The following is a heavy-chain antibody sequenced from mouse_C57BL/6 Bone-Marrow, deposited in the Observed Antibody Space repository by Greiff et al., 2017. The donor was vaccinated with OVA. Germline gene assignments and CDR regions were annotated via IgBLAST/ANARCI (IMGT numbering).Heavy chain of an antibody. D-gene: IGHD4-1*01. CDR3: TRSLTGTNYAMDY. Sequence: VQLQESGAELVRPGASVTLSCKASGYTFTDYEMHWVKQTPVHGLEWIGAIDPETGGTAYNQKFKGKAILTADKSSSTAYMELRSLTSEDSAVYYCTRSLTGTNYAMDYWGQGTSVTVSS. CDR1: GYTFTDYE. CDR2: IDPETGGT. V-gene: IGHV1-15*01. J-gene: IGHJ4*01.